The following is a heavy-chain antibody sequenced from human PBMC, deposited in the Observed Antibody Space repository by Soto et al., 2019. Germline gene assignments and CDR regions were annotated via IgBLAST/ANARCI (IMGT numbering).Heavy chain of an antibody. CDR3: ARDQTGYSSGWSSVAMDV. CDR2: ISPNSGGT. CDR1: GYTFTGYY. D-gene: IGHD6-19*01. J-gene: IGHJ6*02. V-gene: IGHV1-2*02. Sequence: QVQLVQSGAEMKKPGASVKVSCTASGYTFTGYYIHWVRQAPGQGLEWMGWISPNSGGTKFAQKLQGRVTMTRDTSISTVYMEYSRLRSDDTAIYYCARDQTGYSSGWSSVAMDVWGQGTTVTVS.